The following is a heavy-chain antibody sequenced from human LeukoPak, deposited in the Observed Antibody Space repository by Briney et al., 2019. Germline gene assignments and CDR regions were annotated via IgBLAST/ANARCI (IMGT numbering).Heavy chain of an antibody. V-gene: IGHV3-53*05. CDR3: VKGGYFATFDY. Sequence: GGSLRLSCAASGFTVSSNYMSWVRRAPGKGLEWVSVIYSGGSTYYADSVKGRFTISRDNSKNTLYLQMSSLRAEDTAVYYCVKGGYFATFDYWGQGTLVTVSS. D-gene: IGHD2-15*01. CDR2: IYSGGST. J-gene: IGHJ4*02. CDR1: GFTVSSNY.